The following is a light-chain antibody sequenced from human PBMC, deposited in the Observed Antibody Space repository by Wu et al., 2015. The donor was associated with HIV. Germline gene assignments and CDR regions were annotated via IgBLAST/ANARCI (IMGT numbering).Light chain of an antibody. V-gene: IGKV3-15*01. Sequence: PREGAALSXRASQSIGTNLAWYQQKPGQASQAPHCMVHPPGPLVFQPGSSGSGSGTEFTLTISGLQSEDFAVYYCQQYNNLVTFGGGTKVEIK. J-gene: IGKJ4*01. CDR1: QSIGTN. CDR2: VHP. CDR3: QQYNNLVT.